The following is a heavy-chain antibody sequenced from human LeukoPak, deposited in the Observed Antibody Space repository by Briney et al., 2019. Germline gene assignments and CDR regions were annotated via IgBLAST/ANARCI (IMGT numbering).Heavy chain of an antibody. CDR3: SRENGAFSPFGY. Sequence: PSETLSLTCAVYGGSFSGYYWSWLRQPPGKGLEWIGEINHSGSTNYNPSLSSRVIMALDTSKNHLSLHLTSVTAADTAVYYCSRENGAFSPFGYWGQGYLVTVLS. CDR1: GGSFSGYY. V-gene: IGHV4-34*10. J-gene: IGHJ4*02. CDR2: INHSGST. D-gene: IGHD2-8*01.